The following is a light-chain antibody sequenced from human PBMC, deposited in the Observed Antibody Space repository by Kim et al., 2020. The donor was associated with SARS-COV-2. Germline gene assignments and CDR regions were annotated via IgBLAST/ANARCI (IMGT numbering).Light chain of an antibody. V-gene: IGKV4-1*01. CDR1: QTVFRSPDNKNY. J-gene: IGKJ2*01. CDR2: WAS. Sequence: ATIHCRPGQTVFRSPDNKNYLAWYQRKPAQPPNLLIFWASTRESGVPGRFIGRASGTDFTLTISSLQADDVAVFFCHQYATFPYSFGQGAKLEI. CDR3: HQYATFPYS.